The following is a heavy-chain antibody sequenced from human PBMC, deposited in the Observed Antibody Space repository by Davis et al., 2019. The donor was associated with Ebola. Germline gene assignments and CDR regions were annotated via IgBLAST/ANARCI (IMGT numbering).Heavy chain of an antibody. J-gene: IGHJ6*02. CDR3: ARDPGEIAAIIYYYGMDV. D-gene: IGHD2-2*02. V-gene: IGHV3-33*01. CDR1: GFTFSSYG. CDR2: IWYDGSNK. Sequence: GESLKISCAASGFTFSSYGMHWLRQAPDKGLEWVAVIWYDGSNKYYADPVKGRFTLSRDNSKNTLYLQMNSLRAEDTAVYYCARDPGEIAAIIYYYGMDVWGQGTTVTVSS.